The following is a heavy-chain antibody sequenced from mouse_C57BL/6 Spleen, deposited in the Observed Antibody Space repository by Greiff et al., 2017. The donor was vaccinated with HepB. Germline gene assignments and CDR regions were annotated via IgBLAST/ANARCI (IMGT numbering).Heavy chain of an antibody. D-gene: IGHD2-5*01. J-gene: IGHJ3*01. CDR2: IYPGDGDT. Sequence: QVQLQQSGPELVKPGASVKISCKASGYAFSSSWMNWVKQRPGKGLEWIGRIYPGDGDTNYNGKFKGKATLTADKSSSTAYMQLSSLTSEYSAVYFCARSSNYVPWFAYWGQGTLVTVSA. V-gene: IGHV1-82*01. CDR1: GYAFSSSW. CDR3: ARSSNYVPWFAY.